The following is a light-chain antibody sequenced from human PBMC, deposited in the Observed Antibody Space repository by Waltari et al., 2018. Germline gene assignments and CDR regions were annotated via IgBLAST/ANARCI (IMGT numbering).Light chain of an antibody. Sequence: EIVLTQSPATLSLSPGERATVSCRASQSVDRYLAWYQQKPGQAPRLLIYDASNRATGIPARFSGSGSGTDFTLTIGSVEAEDFAVYYCQQCRDWPPTFGQGTTLEI. CDR2: DAS. V-gene: IGKV3-11*01. J-gene: IGKJ2*01. CDR3: QQCRDWPPT. CDR1: QSVDRY.